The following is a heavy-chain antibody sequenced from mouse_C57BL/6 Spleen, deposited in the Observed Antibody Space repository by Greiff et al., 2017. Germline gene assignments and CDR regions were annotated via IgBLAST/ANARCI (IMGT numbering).Heavy chain of an antibody. J-gene: IGHJ2*01. D-gene: IGHD2-3*01. CDR2: IYPGDGDT. CDR3: ARRGGWSSGDYFDY. CDR1: GYAFSSYW. V-gene: IGHV1-80*01. Sequence: VQLQQSGAELVKPGASVKISCKASGYAFSSYWMNWVKQRPGKGLEWIGQIYPGDGDTNYNGKLKGKATLTADKSSSTAYMQLSSLTSEDSAVYFCARRGGWSSGDYFDYWGQGTTLTVSS.